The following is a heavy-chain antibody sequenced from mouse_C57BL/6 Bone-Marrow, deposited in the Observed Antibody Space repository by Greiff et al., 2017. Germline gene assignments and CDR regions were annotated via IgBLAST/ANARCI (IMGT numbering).Heavy chain of an antibody. CDR3: EKRTVGAMDD. V-gene: IGHV5-12*01. D-gene: IGHD3-3*01. Sequence: EVKLMESGGGLVQPGGSLKLSCAASGFTFSDYYMYWVRQTPEKRLEWVAYISNGGGSTYYPDTVQGRFTISRDNAKNTLYLQMSRLKSEDTAMYCGEKRTVGAMDDWGQGTSVTVSS. J-gene: IGHJ4*01. CDR1: GFTFSDYY. CDR2: ISNGGGST.